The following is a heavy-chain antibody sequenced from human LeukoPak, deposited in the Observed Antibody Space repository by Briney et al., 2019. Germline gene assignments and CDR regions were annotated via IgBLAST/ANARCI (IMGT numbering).Heavy chain of an antibody. CDR1: GFSFSNYI. D-gene: IGHD3-10*01. CDR2: ISGGSSYM. J-gene: IGHJ4*02. Sequence: GGSLRLSCAASGFSFSNYILTWVRQAPGKGLEWVSSISGGSSYMYYADAVKGRFTISRDNAKNSLYLQMNSLRAEDTAVYYCARSPNYKGYFDYWGQGTLVTVSS. V-gene: IGHV3-21*01. CDR3: ARSPNYKGYFDY.